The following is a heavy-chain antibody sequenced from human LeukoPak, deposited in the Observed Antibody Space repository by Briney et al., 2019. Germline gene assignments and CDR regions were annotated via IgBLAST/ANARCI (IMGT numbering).Heavy chain of an antibody. CDR3: ARAYDFWSGNYYYYMDV. CDR2: IYYSGST. Sequence: PSETLSLTCTVSGGSISSGDYYWSWIRQPPGKGLEWIVYIYYSGSTYYNPSLKSRVTISVDTSKNQFSLKLSSVTAADTAVYYCARAYDFWSGNYYYYMDVWGKGTTVTVSS. J-gene: IGHJ6*03. D-gene: IGHD3-3*01. V-gene: IGHV4-30-4*08. CDR1: GGSISSGDYY.